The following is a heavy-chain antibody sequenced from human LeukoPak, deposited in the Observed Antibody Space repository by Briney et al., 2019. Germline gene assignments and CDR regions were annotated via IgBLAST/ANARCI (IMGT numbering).Heavy chain of an antibody. CDR1: GGSFRGYY. CDR3: AKGGDSSGYYFFDY. D-gene: IGHD3-22*01. J-gene: IGHJ4*02. V-gene: IGHV4-59*08. Sequence: SETLSLTCAVYGGSFRGYYWSWIRQPPAKGLEWIGYIYYSGSTNYNPSLKGRVTISVDTSKNQFSLKLSSVTAADTAVYYCAKGGDSSGYYFFDYWGQGTLVTVSS. CDR2: IYYSGST.